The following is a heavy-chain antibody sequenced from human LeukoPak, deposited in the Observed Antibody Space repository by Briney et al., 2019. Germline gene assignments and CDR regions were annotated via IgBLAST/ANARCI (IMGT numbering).Heavy chain of an antibody. V-gene: IGHV3-20*01. CDR3: ARDRAAVAGNWFDP. CDR1: GFTFSDYY. CDR2: INWNGGST. D-gene: IGHD6-19*01. Sequence: GGSLRLSCAASGFTFSDYYMSWIRQAPGKGLEWVSGINWNGGSTGYADSVKGRFTISRDNAKNSLYLQMNSLRAEDTALYHCARDRAAVAGNWFDPWGQGTLVTVSS. J-gene: IGHJ5*02.